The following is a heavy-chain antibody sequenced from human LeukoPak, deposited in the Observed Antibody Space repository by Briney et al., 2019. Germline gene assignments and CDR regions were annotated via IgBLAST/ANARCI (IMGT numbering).Heavy chain of an antibody. V-gene: IGHV3-13*04. D-gene: IGHD3-10*01. CDR1: GLTFISYE. Sequence: SGGPWGLSLAALGLTFISYELHGVGQATGKVREGAQALVLVVDTYYPGSVKGRFTISRENAKNSLYLQMNSLRAEDTAVYYCAREFTMVRGVIPLYYYYGMDVWGQGTTVTVSS. CDR3: AREFTMVRGVIPLYYYYGMDV. CDR2: LVLVVDT. J-gene: IGHJ6*02.